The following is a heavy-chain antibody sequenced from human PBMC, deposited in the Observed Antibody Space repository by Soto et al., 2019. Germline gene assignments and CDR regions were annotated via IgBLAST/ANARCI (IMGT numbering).Heavy chain of an antibody. CDR3: AHSPWGAAPDY. J-gene: IGHJ4*02. D-gene: IGHD3-16*01. CDR1: GFSLGARGVG. Sequence: QITVKESGPTLVKPTQTLTLTCSVSGFSLGARGVGVGWIRQPPGKTLEWLAIIYWNDDKTYSPSLKSRLTITKDIAENQVVLKMTNMDPEDTATYFCAHSPWGAAPDYWGQGGVVTVSS. V-gene: IGHV2-5*01. CDR2: IYWNDDK.